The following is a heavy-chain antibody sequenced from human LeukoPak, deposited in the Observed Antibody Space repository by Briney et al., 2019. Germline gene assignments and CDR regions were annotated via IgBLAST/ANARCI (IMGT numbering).Heavy chain of an antibody. V-gene: IGHV4-39*01. CDR2: IYYSGST. J-gene: IGHJ5*02. Sequence: SETLSLTCTVSGGSISSSSYYWGWIRQPPGKGLEWIGSIYYSGSTYYNPSLKSRVTISVDTSKNQFSLKLSSVTAADTAVYYCARGDYYGSGSYYKGPDWFDPWGQGTLVTVSS. CDR3: ARGDYYGSGSYYKGPDWFDP. CDR1: GGSISSSSYY. D-gene: IGHD3-10*01.